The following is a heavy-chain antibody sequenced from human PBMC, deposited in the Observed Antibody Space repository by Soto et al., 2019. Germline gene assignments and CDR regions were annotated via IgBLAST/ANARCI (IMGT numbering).Heavy chain of an antibody. V-gene: IGHV1-18*01. Sequence: QVQLVQSGPEVKMPGASVKVSCKTSGYTFTAYGLAWLRQAPGQRPEWMGWVSTNNADTNYAQKFQGRVTMTTDRSTTTTYMELRSLTSDDTAVYYCARELSTDSRAYYSFAYWGQGTLVTVSS. J-gene: IGHJ4*02. CDR2: VSTNNADT. CDR1: GYTFTAYG. D-gene: IGHD3-22*01. CDR3: ARELSTDSRAYYSFAY.